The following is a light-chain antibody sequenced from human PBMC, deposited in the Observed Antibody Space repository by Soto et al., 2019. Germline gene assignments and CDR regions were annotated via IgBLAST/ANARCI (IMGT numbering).Light chain of an antibody. CDR3: AAWDDSLNAVV. CDR2: TNN. V-gene: IGLV1-44*01. J-gene: IGLJ2*01. Sequence: QTVVTQPPSVSGTPGHKVSISCSGSTSNLGGNTVNWYQQLPGTAPKLLIYTNNQRPSGVPDRFSGSKSGTSAYLAISDLRSEDEADFYCAAWDDSLNAVVFGGGTKLTVL. CDR1: TSNLGGNT.